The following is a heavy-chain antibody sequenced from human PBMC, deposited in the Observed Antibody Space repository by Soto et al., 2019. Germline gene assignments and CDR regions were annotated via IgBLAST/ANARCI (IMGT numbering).Heavy chain of an antibody. CDR1: GGSISSSSYY. Sequence: SETLSLTCTVSGGSISSSSYYWGWIRQPPGKGLEWIGSIYYSGSTYYNPSLKSRVTISVDTSKNQFSLKLSSVTAADTAVYYCAAYYDSSGYYSPQYFDYWGQGTLVTVSS. CDR2: IYYSGST. V-gene: IGHV4-39*01. D-gene: IGHD3-22*01. CDR3: AAYYDSSGYYSPQYFDY. J-gene: IGHJ4*02.